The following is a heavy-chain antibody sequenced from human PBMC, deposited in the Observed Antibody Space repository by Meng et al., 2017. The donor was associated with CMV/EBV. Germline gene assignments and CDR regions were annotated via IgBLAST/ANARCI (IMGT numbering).Heavy chain of an antibody. CDR1: GLTFSSYA. CDR2: ISYDGRNK. Sequence: GGSLRLSCAASGLTFSSYAMHWVRQAPGKGLEWVAVISYDGRNKYYADSVKGRFTISRDNSKNTLYLQMNSLRAEDTAVYYCARGEIAVAAAIDYWGQGTLVTVSS. CDR3: ARGEIAVAAAIDY. V-gene: IGHV3-30*04. J-gene: IGHJ4*02. D-gene: IGHD6-19*01.